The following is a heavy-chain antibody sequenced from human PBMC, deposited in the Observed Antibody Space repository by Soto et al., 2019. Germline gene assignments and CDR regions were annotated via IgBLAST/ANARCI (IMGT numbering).Heavy chain of an antibody. CDR2: ISWDGGST. Sequence: GGSLRLSCAASGFTFDDYTMHWVRQAPGKGLEWVSLISWDGGSTYYADSVKGRFTISRDNSKNSLYLQMNSLRTEDTALYYCAQAPGGYTYGMVVWGQGTTVTVSS. V-gene: IGHV3-43*01. J-gene: IGHJ6*02. CDR3: AQAPGGYTYGMVV. CDR1: GFTFDDYT. D-gene: IGHD5-18*01.